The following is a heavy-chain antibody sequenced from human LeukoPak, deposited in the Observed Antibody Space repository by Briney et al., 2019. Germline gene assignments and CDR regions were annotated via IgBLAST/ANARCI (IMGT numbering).Heavy chain of an antibody. CDR3: AKDSSSRDGFDP. CDR1: GFTFDDYA. V-gene: IGHV3-43*02. Sequence: AGGSLRLSCAASGFTFDDYAMHWVRQAPGKGLEWVSLISGDGGSTYYADSVKGRFTISRDNSKNSLYLQMNSLRTEDTALYYRAKDSSSRDGFDPWGQGTLVTVSS. CDR2: ISGDGGST. D-gene: IGHD6-13*01. J-gene: IGHJ5*02.